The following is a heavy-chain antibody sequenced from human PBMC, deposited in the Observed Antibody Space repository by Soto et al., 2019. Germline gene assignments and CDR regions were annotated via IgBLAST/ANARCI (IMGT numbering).Heavy chain of an antibody. D-gene: IGHD3-10*01. Sequence: GGSLRLSCAASGFTFSSYAMSWVRQAPGKGLEWVSAISGSGGSTYYADSVKGRFTISRDNSKNTLYLQMNSLRAEDTAVYYCAKEKAPYYYGSGTSGFDPWGQGTLVTVSS. V-gene: IGHV3-23*01. J-gene: IGHJ5*02. CDR2: ISGSGGST. CDR1: GFTFSSYA. CDR3: AKEKAPYYYGSGTSGFDP.